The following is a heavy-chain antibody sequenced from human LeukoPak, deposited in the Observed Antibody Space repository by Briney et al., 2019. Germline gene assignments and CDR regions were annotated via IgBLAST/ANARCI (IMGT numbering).Heavy chain of an antibody. J-gene: IGHJ5*02. CDR2: INPNSGGT. V-gene: IGHV1-2*02. CDR3: ARDPTTYYYDSSGYYSVGWFDP. CDR1: GYTFTGYY. Sequence: GASVNVSCKASGYTFTGYYMHWVRQAPGQGLEWMGWINPNSGGTNYAQKFQGRVTMTRDTSISTAYMELSRLRSDDTAVYYCARDPTTYYYDSSGYYSVGWFDPWGQGTLVTVSS. D-gene: IGHD3-22*01.